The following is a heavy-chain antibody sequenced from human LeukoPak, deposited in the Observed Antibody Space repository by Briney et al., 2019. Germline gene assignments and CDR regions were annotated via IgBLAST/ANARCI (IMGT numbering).Heavy chain of an antibody. J-gene: IGHJ4*02. Sequence: GGSLRLSCAASGFTFSCYAMHWVRQAPGKGLEWVAVISYDGSNKYYADSVKGRFTISRDNSKNTLYLQMNSLRAEDTAVYYCARDFGGYCSSTSCYLFWGQGTLVTVSS. CDR1: GFTFSCYA. CDR2: ISYDGSNK. CDR3: ARDFGGYCSSTSCYLF. V-gene: IGHV3-30-3*01. D-gene: IGHD2-2*01.